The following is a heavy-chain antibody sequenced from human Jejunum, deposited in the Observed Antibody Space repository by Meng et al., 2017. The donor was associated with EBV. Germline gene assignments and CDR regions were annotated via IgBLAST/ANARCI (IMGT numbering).Heavy chain of an antibody. V-gene: IGHV4-4*02. Sequence: QGRLRWSAPGVLKPSGTRPLPCAGSGGSNTSTNWWSWVRQPPGKGLEWIGEIHHSGRTNYNPSLKSRVTISVDKSKNQFSLELSSVTAADTAVYFCASVGYYDSSGYFTDYWGQGTLVTVSS. J-gene: IGHJ4*02. CDR1: GGSNTSTNW. D-gene: IGHD3-22*01. CDR2: IHHSGRT. CDR3: ASVGYYDSSGYFTDY.